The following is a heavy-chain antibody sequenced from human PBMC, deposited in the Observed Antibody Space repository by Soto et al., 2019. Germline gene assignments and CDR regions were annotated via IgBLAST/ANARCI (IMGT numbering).Heavy chain of an antibody. J-gene: IGHJ4*02. CDR3: AREISAYLDY. V-gene: IGHV4-61*01. CDR2: IFYSGST. D-gene: IGHD3-22*01. CDR1: GGSVSSGNYY. Sequence: QVQLQESGPGLVKPSETLSLTCTVSGGSVSSGNYYWTWIRQPPGKGLEWIGYIFYSGSTYYNPSLQSRVTISVDTSKNQFSLKLSSVTAADTAVYYCAREISAYLDYWGQGALVTVSS.